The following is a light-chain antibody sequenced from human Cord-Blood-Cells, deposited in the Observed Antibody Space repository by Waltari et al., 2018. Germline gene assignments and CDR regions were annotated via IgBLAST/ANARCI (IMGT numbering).Light chain of an antibody. V-gene: IGLV1-40*01. CDR1: SSHIGAGYD. CDR2: GNS. Sequence: QSVLTQPPSVSGAPGQRVTISCTGSSSHIGAGYDVHWYQQLPGTAPNLLIYGNSNRPSGVPDRFSGSKSGTSASLAITGLQAEDEADYYCQSYDSSLREVFGGGTKLTVL. CDR3: QSYDSSLREV. J-gene: IGLJ2*01.